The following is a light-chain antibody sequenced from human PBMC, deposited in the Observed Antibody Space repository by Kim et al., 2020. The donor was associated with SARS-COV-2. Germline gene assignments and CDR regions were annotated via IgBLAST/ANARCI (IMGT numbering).Light chain of an antibody. CDR2: DAS. V-gene: IGKV3-11*01. CDR3: QQRSNLPPLT. J-gene: IGKJ4*01. Sequence: APGERTPPTGRPSRRVSSYLAWYKKKTGQRTRHLIYDASDRATGNPARSSGSGSVTDLTLTIRSLEPEEIAVYYCQQRSNLPPLTFGEGTKVDIK. CDR1: RRVSSY.